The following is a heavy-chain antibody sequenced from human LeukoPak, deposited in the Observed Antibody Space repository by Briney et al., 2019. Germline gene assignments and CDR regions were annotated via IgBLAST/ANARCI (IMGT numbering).Heavy chain of an antibody. J-gene: IGHJ4*02. CDR2: ISGSGGST. CDR1: GFTFSNYA. D-gene: IGHD3-10*01. V-gene: IGHV3-23*01. Sequence: GGSLRLSCAASGFTFSNYAMSWVRQAPGKGLEWVSGISGSGGSTYYADSVKGRFTISRDNSKNTLYLQMNSLRAEDTAVYYCARAGGSGKVDYWGQGTLVTVSS. CDR3: ARAGGSGKVDY.